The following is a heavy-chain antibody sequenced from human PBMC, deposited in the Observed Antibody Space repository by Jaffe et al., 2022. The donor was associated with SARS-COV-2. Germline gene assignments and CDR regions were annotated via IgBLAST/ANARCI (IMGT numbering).Heavy chain of an antibody. J-gene: IGHJ5*02. Sequence: QVTLRESGPALVKPTQTLTLTCTFSGFSLTTSGMCVSWIRQPPGKALEWLALIDWDDDKYYNTSLKTRLTISKDTSKNQVVLTMTNMDPVDTATYYCARGGQAPWYSWFDPWGLGTLVTVSS. D-gene: IGHD2-15*01. CDR3: ARGGQAPWYSWFDP. CDR2: IDWDDDK. V-gene: IGHV2-70*01. CDR1: GFSLTTSGMC.